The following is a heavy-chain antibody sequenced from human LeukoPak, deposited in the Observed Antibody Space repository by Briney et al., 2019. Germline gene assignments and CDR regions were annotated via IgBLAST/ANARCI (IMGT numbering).Heavy chain of an antibody. CDR2: IYYSGST. J-gene: IGHJ4*02. Sequence: SETLSLTCTVSGGSVSSGSYYWSWIRQPPGKGLEWIGYIYYSGSTNYNPSLKSRVTISVDTSKNQFSLKLSSVTAADTAVYYCARVRLYYDSSGYYRDFDYWGQGVLVTVSS. CDR3: ARVRLYYDSSGYYRDFDY. D-gene: IGHD3-22*01. V-gene: IGHV4-61*01. CDR1: GGSVSSGSYY.